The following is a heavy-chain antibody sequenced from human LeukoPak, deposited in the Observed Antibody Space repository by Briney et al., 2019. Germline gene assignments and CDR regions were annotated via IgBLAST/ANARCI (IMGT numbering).Heavy chain of an antibody. Sequence: PGGSLRLSCAASGFTFSSYTLNWVRQAPGKGLEWVSSITSSSSYIYYIDSVKGRFTSSRDNAKNSLYLQMTSLRAEDMAVYYCARELLGAHDYWGQGTLVTVSS. D-gene: IGHD1-26*01. CDR3: ARELLGAHDY. CDR2: ITSSSSYI. J-gene: IGHJ4*02. V-gene: IGHV3-21*01. CDR1: GFTFSSYT.